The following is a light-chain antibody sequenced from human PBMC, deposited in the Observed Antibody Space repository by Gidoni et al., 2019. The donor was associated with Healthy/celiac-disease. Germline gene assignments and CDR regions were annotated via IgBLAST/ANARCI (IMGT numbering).Light chain of an antibody. J-gene: IGLJ2*01. CDR2: DVS. Sequence: QSALTQPRSVSGSPGRSVTSSCTGTSSDVGGYNYVSWYQQHPGKAPKLMIYDVSKRPSGVPDRFSGSKSGNTASLTISGLQAEDEADYYCCSYAGSYTLEVFGGGTKLTVL. CDR1: SSDVGGYNY. CDR3: CSYAGSYTLEV. V-gene: IGLV2-11*01.